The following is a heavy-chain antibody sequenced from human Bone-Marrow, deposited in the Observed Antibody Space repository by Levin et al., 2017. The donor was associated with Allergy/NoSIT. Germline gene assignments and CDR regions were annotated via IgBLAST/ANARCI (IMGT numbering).Heavy chain of an antibody. CDR1: GFTFSSYW. Sequence: PGGSLRLSCAASGFTFSSYWMHWVRQAPGKGLVWVSRINSDGSSTSYADSVKGRFTISRDNAKNTLYLQMNSLRAEDTAVYYCARVDCSGGSGYSYGGYDYWGQGTLVTVSS. CDR2: INSDGSST. V-gene: IGHV3-74*01. J-gene: IGHJ4*02. CDR3: ARVDCSGGSGYSYGGYDY. D-gene: IGHD2-15*01.